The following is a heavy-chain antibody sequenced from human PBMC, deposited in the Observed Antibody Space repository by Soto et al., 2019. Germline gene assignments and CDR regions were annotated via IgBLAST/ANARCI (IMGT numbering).Heavy chain of an antibody. J-gene: IGHJ4*02. D-gene: IGHD1-26*01. CDR3: ARRMYSGSNFDY. Sequence: SETLSLTCTVSGGSISTSSYYWGWIRQPPGKGLEWIGSIYYSGTTYYNPSLKSRVTIYVDTSKNQFSLKLYSVTAADTAVHHCARRMYSGSNFDYWGQGTLVTVSS. V-gene: IGHV4-39*01. CDR2: IYYSGTT. CDR1: GGSISTSSYY.